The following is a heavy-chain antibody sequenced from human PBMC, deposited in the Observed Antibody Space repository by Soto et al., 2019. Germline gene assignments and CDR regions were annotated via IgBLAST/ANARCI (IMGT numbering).Heavy chain of an antibody. Sequence: GASVKVSCKASGYTFTSYGISWVRQAPGQGLEWMGWISAYNGNTNYAQKLRGRVTMTTDTSTSTAYMELRSLRSDDTAVYYCARVKVEGGYDYGAFDYWGQGTLVTVSS. CDR1: GYTFTSYG. V-gene: IGHV1-18*01. CDR3: ARVKVEGGYDYGAFDY. J-gene: IGHJ4*02. CDR2: ISAYNGNT. D-gene: IGHD5-12*01.